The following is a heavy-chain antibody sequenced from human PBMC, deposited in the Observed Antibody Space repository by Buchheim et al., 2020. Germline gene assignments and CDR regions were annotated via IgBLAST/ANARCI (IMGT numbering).Heavy chain of an antibody. V-gene: IGHV5-51*01. J-gene: IGHJ3*02. D-gene: IGHD6-13*01. CDR2: IHPSDSDA. Sequence: EVQLVQSGAEVKKLGESLRISCKGSGFSFISYWIGWVRQTPGKGLEWMGIIHPSDSDARYSPSFQGQVTFSADKSVSTAYLQWSSLRAADTAIYYCVRHLAADDAFEIWGQGT. CDR3: VRHLAADDAFEI. CDR1: GFSFISYW.